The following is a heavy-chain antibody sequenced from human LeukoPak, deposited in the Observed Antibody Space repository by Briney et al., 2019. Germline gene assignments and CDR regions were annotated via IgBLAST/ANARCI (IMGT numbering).Heavy chain of an antibody. CDR3: ASQDSPRGYSYGYVDY. J-gene: IGHJ4*02. V-gene: IGHV1-69*13. CDR2: IIPIFGTA. CDR1: GGTFSSYA. D-gene: IGHD5-18*01. Sequence: EASVKVSCKASGGTFSSYAISWVRQAPGQGLEWMGGIIPIFGTANYAQKFQGRVTITADESTSTAYMELSSLRSEDTAVYYCASQDSPRGYSYGYVDYWGQGTLVTVSS.